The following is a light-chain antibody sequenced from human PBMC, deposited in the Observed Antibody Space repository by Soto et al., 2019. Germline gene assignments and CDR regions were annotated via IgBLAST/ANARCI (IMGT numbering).Light chain of an antibody. J-gene: IGLJ1*01. CDR1: SSDVGSYNL. CDR3: CSYAGSLYV. Sequence: ALTXPASVSGSPGQSITISCTGTSSDVGSYNLVSWYQQHPGKAPKLMIYEGSKRPSGVSNRFSGSKSGNTASLTISGLQAEDEADYYCCSYAGSLYVFGTGTKVTVL. V-gene: IGLV2-23*01. CDR2: EGS.